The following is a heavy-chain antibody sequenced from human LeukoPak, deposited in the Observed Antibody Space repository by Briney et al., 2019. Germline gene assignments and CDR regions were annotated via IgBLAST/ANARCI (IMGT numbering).Heavy chain of an antibody. V-gene: IGHV3-30*02. CDR1: GFTFSSYG. CDR2: IRYDGSNK. Sequence: GGSLRLSCAASGFTFSSYGMHWVRQAPGKGLEWVAFIRYDGSNKYYADSVKGRFTISRDNSKNTLYLQMNSLRAEDTAVYYCAKDFLRYRSGSYYYFDYWGQGTLVTVSS. J-gene: IGHJ4*02. D-gene: IGHD3-10*01. CDR3: AKDFLRYRSGSYYYFDY.